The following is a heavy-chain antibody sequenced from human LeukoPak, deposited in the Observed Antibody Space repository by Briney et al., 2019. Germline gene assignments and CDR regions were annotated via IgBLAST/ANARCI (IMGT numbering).Heavy chain of an antibody. CDR1: GGSISSSSYY. CDR2: IYYSGST. D-gene: IGHD3-3*01. CDR3: ARHPGTIFGVVIKDWFDP. V-gene: IGHV4-39*01. J-gene: IGHJ5*02. Sequence: TTSETLSLTCTVSGGSISSSSYYWGWIRQPPGKGLEWIGSIYYSGSTYYNPSLKSRVTISVDTSKNQFSLKLSSVTAADTAAYYCARHPGTIFGVVIKDWFDPWGQGTLVTVSS.